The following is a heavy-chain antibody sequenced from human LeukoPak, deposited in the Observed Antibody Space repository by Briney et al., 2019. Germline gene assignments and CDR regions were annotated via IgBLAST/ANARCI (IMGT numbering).Heavy chain of an antibody. J-gene: IGHJ4*02. D-gene: IGHD3-3*01. CDR1: GGSISSYY. CDR2: IYYSGST. CDR3: ARERYYDFWSGYSKQYFDY. V-gene: IGHV4-59*01. Sequence: SETLSLTCTVSGGSISSYYWSWIRQPPGKGLEWIGYIYYSGSTNYNPSLKSRVTISVDTSKNQFSPKLSSVTAADTAVYYCARERYYDFWSGYSKQYFDYWGQGTLVTVSS.